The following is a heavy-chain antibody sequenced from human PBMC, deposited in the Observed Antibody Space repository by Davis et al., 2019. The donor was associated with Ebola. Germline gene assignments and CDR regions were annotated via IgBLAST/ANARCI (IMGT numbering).Heavy chain of an antibody. V-gene: IGHV3-15*07. J-gene: IGHJ4*02. CDR1: GVNFDSDW. CDR2: SRRKRDGGPP. D-gene: IGHD3-16*01. CDR3: ATHPIMIRGAQYIDS. Sequence: GESLKISCGASGVNFDSDWLNWVRQAAVKGLDWVGRSRRKRDGGPPDYAAPVKGRFIISRDDSQNTLYLQLNSLKTEDTAIYYCATHPIMIRGAQYIDSWCQGTPVTVSS.